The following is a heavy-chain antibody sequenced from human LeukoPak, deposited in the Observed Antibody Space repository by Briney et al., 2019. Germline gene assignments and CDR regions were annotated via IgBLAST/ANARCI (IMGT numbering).Heavy chain of an antibody. CDR3: AKGPLLWD. D-gene: IGHD2/OR15-2a*01. J-gene: IGHJ4*02. CDR1: GFTFSSSA. CDR2: ISGSGGST. V-gene: IGHV3-23*01. Sequence: GGSLRLSCAASGFTFSSSAMSWVRQAPGKGLEWVSSISGSGGSTYYADSVKGRFTTSRDNSKNTLYLQMNSLRAEDAAVYYCAKGPLLWDWGQGTLVTVSS.